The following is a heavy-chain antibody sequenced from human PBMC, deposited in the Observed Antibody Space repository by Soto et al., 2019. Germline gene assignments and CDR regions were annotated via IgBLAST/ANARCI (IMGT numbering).Heavy chain of an antibody. Sequence: GGSLRLSCAASGFTFDDYAMHWVRQAPGKGLEWVSGISWNSGSIGYADSVKGRFTISRDNAKNSLYLQMNSLRAEDTALYYCAKDSPSRGIAVAYYYFDYWGQGTLVTVSS. CDR2: ISWNSGSI. D-gene: IGHD6-19*01. J-gene: IGHJ4*02. CDR1: GFTFDDYA. CDR3: AKDSPSRGIAVAYYYFDY. V-gene: IGHV3-9*01.